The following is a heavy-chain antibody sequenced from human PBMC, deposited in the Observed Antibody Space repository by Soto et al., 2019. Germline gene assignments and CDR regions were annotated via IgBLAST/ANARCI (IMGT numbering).Heavy chain of an antibody. J-gene: IGHJ4*02. Sequence: QVQLVESGGGVVQPGRSLRLSCAASGFTFSSYGMHWVRQAPGKGLEWVAVIWYDGSNKYYADSVKGRFTISRDNSKNTVYLQVNSLRAEDTAVYYCARDGAFGGVIVQYYFDYWGQGTLVTVPS. V-gene: IGHV3-33*01. D-gene: IGHD3-16*02. CDR1: GFTFSSYG. CDR2: IWYDGSNK. CDR3: ARDGAFGGVIVQYYFDY.